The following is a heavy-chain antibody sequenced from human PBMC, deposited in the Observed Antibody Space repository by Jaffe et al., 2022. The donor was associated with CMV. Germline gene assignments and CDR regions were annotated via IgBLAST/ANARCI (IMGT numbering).Heavy chain of an antibody. Sequence: QVTLRESGPALVKPTQTLTLTCTFSGFSLSTSGMCVSWIRQPPGKALEWLARIDWDDDKYYSTSLKTRLTISKDTSKNQVVLTMTNMDPVDTATYYCARMRIDGSYQGGYYYMDVWGKGTTVTVSS. D-gene: IGHD1-26*01. J-gene: IGHJ6*03. CDR1: GFSLSTSGMC. CDR2: IDWDDDK. V-gene: IGHV2-70*15. CDR3: ARMRIDGSYQGGYYYMDV.